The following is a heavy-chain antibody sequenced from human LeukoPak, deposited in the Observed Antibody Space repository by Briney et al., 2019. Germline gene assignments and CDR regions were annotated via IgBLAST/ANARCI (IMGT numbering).Heavy chain of an antibody. V-gene: IGHV3-30*02. CDR3: AKDQGIAARGLDDY. Sequence: PGGSLRLSCAASGFTFSSYGMHWVRQAPGKGLEWVAFIRYDGSNKYYADSVKGRFTISRDNSKNTLYLQMNSLRAEDTAVYYCAKDQGIAARGLDDYWGQGTLVTVSS. D-gene: IGHD6-6*01. CDR2: IRYDGSNK. J-gene: IGHJ4*02. CDR1: GFTFSSYG.